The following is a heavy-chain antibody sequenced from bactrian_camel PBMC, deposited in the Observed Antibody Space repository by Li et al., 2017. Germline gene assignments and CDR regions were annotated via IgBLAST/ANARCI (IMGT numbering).Heavy chain of an antibody. V-gene: IGHV3-3*01. Sequence: HVQLVESGGGSVRAGGSLRLSCLRSESTYSTNCMGWFRQHPGKEREKVAFGYSGGNEYYVDSVRGRFTVSADNDLNTVYLQMDNLTPEDTAVYYCASNDIDPLPVVHGFACALVEYNSWGQGTQVTVS. CDR2: FGYSGGNE. D-gene: IGHD1*01. CDR3: ASNDIDPLPVVHGFACALVEYNS. CDR1: ESTYSTNC. J-gene: IGHJ4*01.